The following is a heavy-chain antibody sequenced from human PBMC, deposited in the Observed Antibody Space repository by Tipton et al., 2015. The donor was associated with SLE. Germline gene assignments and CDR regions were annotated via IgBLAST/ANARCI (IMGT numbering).Heavy chain of an antibody. J-gene: IGHJ5*02. CDR2: INPQTGAT. V-gene: IGHV1-2*06. CDR3: ASGYTYGPTAFDP. D-gene: IGHD5-18*01. Sequence: QLVQSGSELRKPGASVKVSCKASGYTITSYSMNWVRQAPGQGLEWMGRINPQTGATNYGQRFLGRVTMTRDMAITTFYLELTGLTSDDTAVYYCASGYTYGPTAFDPWGQGTLVTVSS. CDR1: GYTITSYS.